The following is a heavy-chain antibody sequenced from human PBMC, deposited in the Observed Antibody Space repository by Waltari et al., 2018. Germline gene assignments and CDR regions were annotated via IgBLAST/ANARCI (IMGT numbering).Heavy chain of an antibody. Sequence: QEQLQETGPGRVKPSQTLSLTCTVSGGSISSGYSYWSWIRQPPGKGVEWIGYISHSGSTYYNASLKSRVTISVDMSKNQFSLKLSSVTAADTAVYYCARRGDAAMEFDYWGQGTLVTVSS. D-gene: IGHD3-16*01. CDR1: GGSISSGYSY. CDR2: ISHSGST. CDR3: ARRGDAAMEFDY. J-gene: IGHJ4*02. V-gene: IGHV4-30-4*08.